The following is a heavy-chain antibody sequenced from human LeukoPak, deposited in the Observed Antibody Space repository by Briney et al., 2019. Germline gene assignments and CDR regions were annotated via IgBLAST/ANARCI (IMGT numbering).Heavy chain of an antibody. Sequence: GGSLRLSCAASGFTFSSYAMSWVRQAPGKGLEWVANIKQDGSEKYYVDSVKGRFTISRDNSKNTLYLQMDSLRAEDTAVYYCARDSALAFDIWGQGTMVTVSS. CDR1: GFTFSSYA. CDR3: ARDSALAFDI. V-gene: IGHV3-7*01. J-gene: IGHJ3*02. CDR2: IKQDGSEK.